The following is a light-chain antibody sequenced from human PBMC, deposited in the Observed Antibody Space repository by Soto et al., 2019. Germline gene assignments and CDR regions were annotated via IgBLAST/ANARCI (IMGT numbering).Light chain of an antibody. V-gene: IGKV1-39*01. Sequence: DIQMTQSPSSLSASVGDRVTITCRASQTISRYLNWYQQKPGKAPKLLIYAASSLQSGVPSRFSGSGSGIDFTLTISSLQPEDFATYYCQQSYSTLGYTFGQGTKLEIK. J-gene: IGKJ2*01. CDR2: AAS. CDR3: QQSYSTLGYT. CDR1: QTISRY.